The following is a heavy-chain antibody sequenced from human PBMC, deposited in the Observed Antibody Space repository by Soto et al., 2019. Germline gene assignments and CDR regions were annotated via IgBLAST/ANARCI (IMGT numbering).Heavy chain of an antibody. CDR2: IRSKAYGGTT. D-gene: IGHD3-10*01. CDR3: ARDGDYFVSGTYGYLDY. J-gene: IGHJ4*02. CDR1: GFTFVDYA. Sequence: PGGSLRLSCRASGFTFVDYAMSWVRQAPGKGLEWVGFIRSKAYGGTTEYAASVKGRFTISRDDSKSFAYLQMNSLKTEDTAVYFCARDGDYFVSGTYGYLDYWGLGTLVTVSS. V-gene: IGHV3-49*04.